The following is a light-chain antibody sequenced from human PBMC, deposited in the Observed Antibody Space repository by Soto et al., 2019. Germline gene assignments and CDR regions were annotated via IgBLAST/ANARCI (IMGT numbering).Light chain of an antibody. CDR3: QQYDSYWT. CDR1: QSISSW. CDR2: KAS. V-gene: IGKV1-5*03. J-gene: IGKJ1*01. Sequence: DIQMTQSPSTLSASVGDRVTITCRASQSISSWLAWYQQKPGKAPKLLIYKASSLESGVPSRFSGSGSGTEFTLTISSLQPYDFATYYCQQYDSYWTFGQGTKVDIK.